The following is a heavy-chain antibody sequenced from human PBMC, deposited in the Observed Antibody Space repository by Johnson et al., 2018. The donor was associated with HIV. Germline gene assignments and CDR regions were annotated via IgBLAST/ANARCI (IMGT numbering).Heavy chain of an antibody. Sequence: QVQLVESGGGLIQPGGSLRLSCAASGFTVSSNYMSWVRQAPGKGLEWVAVISYDGSNKYYADSVKGRFTISRDNSKNTLYLQMNSLRAEDTAVYYCAKERGIVVVRDAFDIWGQGTMVTVSS. J-gene: IGHJ3*02. CDR2: ISYDGSNK. V-gene: IGHV3-30*18. CDR1: GFTVSSNY. D-gene: IGHD3-22*01. CDR3: AKERGIVVVRDAFDI.